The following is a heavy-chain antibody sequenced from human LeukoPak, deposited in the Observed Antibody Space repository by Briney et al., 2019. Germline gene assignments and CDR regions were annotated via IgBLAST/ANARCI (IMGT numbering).Heavy chain of an antibody. D-gene: IGHD3-22*01. Sequence: SETLSLTCAVYGGSFSGYYWSWIRQPPGKGLEWIGEINHSGSTNYNPSLKSRVTISVDTSKNQFSLKLSSVTAADTAVYYCARGETSGYYDSSAYYDSSDPLRYWGQGTLVTVSS. CDR2: INHSGST. J-gene: IGHJ4*02. CDR1: GGSFSGYY. CDR3: ARGETSGYYDSSAYYDSSDPLRY. V-gene: IGHV4-34*01.